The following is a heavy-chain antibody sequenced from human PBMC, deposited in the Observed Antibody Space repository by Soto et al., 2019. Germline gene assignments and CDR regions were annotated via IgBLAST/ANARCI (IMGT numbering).Heavy chain of an antibody. J-gene: IGHJ3*01. Sequence: EVQLLESGGGLVQPGGSLRLSCAASGFTFSHYAMSWVRQAPGKGLQRVSTMCGSGAPTHYADSVQGRFGISRDNSNTMLFLEMNSLKGEDTAVYYGTREASSWGFAFDLWGQGTRVAVSS. CDR1: GFTFSHYA. CDR3: TREASSWGFAFDL. CDR2: MCGSGAPT. V-gene: IGHV3-23*01. D-gene: IGHD3-16*01.